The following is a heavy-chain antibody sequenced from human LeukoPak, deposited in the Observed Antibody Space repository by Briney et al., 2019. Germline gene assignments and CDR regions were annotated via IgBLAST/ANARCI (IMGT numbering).Heavy chain of an antibody. CDR2: INHSGST. CDR3: ARWILYSSGSYSDY. Sequence: SETLSLTCAVYGGSFSGYYWSWIRQPPEKGLEWIGEINHSGSTNYNPSLKSRVTISVDTSKNQISLKLSSVTAADTAVYYCARWILYSSGSYSDYWGQGTLVTVSS. V-gene: IGHV4-34*01. CDR1: GGSFSGYY. D-gene: IGHD3-10*01. J-gene: IGHJ4*02.